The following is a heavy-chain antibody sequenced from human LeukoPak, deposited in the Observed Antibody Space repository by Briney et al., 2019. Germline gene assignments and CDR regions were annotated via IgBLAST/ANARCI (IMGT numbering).Heavy chain of an antibody. V-gene: IGHV3-23*01. Sequence: GGSLRLSCAASGFTFSSYAMSWVRQAPGKGLEWVSAISGSGGSTYYADSVKGRFTISRDHSKSTLYLQMNSLRAEDTAVYYCARTPTVTTFGYWGQGTLVTVSS. D-gene: IGHD4-17*01. CDR2: ISGSGGST. CDR3: ARTPTVTTFGY. CDR1: GFTFSSYA. J-gene: IGHJ4*02.